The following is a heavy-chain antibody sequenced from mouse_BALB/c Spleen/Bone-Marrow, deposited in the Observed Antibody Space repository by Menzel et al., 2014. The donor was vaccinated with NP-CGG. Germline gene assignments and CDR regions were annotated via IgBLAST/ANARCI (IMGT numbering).Heavy chain of an antibody. D-gene: IGHD2-2*01. Sequence: QVQLQQSGAELVKPGASVKLSCMASGFTFTSYWIHWVKQRPGQGPEWIREINPSNGRTNYNEKFKSKATLTEDKSSSTAYMQLSSLTSEDSAVYYCARDGNDRYAMDYWGQGTSVTVSS. V-gene: IGHV1S81*02. CDR1: GFTFTSYW. J-gene: IGHJ4*01. CDR2: INPSNGRT. CDR3: ARDGNDRYAMDY.